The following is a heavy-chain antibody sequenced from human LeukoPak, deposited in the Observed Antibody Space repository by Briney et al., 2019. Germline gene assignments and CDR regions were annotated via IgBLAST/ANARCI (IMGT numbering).Heavy chain of an antibody. Sequence: SETLSLTCTVSGGSISSYYWSWIRQPPGKGLEWIGYIYYSGSTNYNPSLKSRVTTSVDTSKNQFSLKLSSVTAADTAVYYCARDWGSWGPRPQNYYYYMDVWGKGTTVTVSS. V-gene: IGHV4-59*01. CDR1: GGSISSYY. D-gene: IGHD6-13*01. CDR3: ARDWGSWGPRPQNYYYYMDV. CDR2: IYYSGST. J-gene: IGHJ6*03.